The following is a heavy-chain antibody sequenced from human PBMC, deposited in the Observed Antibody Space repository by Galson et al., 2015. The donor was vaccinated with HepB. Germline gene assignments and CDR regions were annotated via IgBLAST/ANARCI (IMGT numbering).Heavy chain of an antibody. CDR1: GGSISSNTYQ. J-gene: IGHJ4*02. CDR2: IYSSGST. V-gene: IGHV4-39*01. CDR3: ARHYPGSIWTYYFDY. D-gene: IGHD6-13*01. Sequence: SETLSLTCTVSGGSISSNTYQWGWIRQPPGKGLEWMGSIYSSGSTYYNPSLESRVSISVDTSRSQFSLSLSSVTAADTAVYYCARHYPGSIWTYYFDYWGQGTLVTVSS.